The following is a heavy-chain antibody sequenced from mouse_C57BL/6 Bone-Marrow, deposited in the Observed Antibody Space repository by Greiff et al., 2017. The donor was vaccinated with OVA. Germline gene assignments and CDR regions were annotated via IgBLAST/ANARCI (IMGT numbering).Heavy chain of an antibody. CDR1: GYTFTNYW. CDR3: AREGFAY. Sequence: QVQLQQSGPELVKPGASVKLSCKASGYTFTNYWIGWAKQRPGHGLEWIGDIYPGGGYTNYNEKFKGKATLTADKSSSTAYMQFSSLTSEDSAIYYCAREGFAYWGQGTLVTVSA. V-gene: IGHV1-63*01. CDR2: IYPGGGYT. J-gene: IGHJ3*01.